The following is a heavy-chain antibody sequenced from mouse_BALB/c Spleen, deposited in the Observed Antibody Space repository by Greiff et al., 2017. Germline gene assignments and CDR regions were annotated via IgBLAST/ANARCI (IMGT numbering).Heavy chain of an antibody. CDR1: GFNIKDTY. J-gene: IGHJ1*01. Sequence: EVQLQQSGAELVKPGASVKLSCTASGFNIKDTYMHWVKQRPEQGLEWIGRIDPANGNTKYDPKFQGKATITADTSSNTAYLQLSSLTSEDAAVYYCARHRYWYFDVWGEGTTVTVSA. CDR3: ARHRYWYFDV. V-gene: IGHV14-3*02. CDR2: IDPANGNT.